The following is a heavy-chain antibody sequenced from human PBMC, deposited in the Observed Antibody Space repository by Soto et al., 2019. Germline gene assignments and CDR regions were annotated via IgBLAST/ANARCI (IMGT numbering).Heavy chain of an antibody. Sequence: GGSLRLSCAASGFTFSSYAMSWVRQAPGKGLEWVSAISGSGGSTYYADSVKGRFTISRDNSKNTLYLQMNSLRAEDTAVYYCAKGGRQGGDYVWGSYRYCFDYWGKGT. D-gene: IGHD3-16*02. CDR1: GFTFSSYA. J-gene: IGHJ4*02. CDR3: AKGGRQGGDYVWGSYRYCFDY. CDR2: ISGSGGST. V-gene: IGHV3-23*01.